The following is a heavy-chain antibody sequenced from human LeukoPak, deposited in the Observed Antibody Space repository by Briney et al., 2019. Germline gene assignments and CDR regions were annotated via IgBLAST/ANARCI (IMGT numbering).Heavy chain of an antibody. CDR1: GFTFSSYG. V-gene: IGHV3-30*18. CDR2: ISYDGSNE. CDR3: AKQYDFWSGPDY. J-gene: IGHJ4*02. D-gene: IGHD3-3*01. Sequence: GRSLRLSCAASGFTFSSYGMHWVRQAPGKGLEWVTVISYDGSNEYFADSVKGRFTISRDNSKNTLYLQMSSLRAEDTAVYYCAKQYDFWSGPDYWGQGTLVTVSS.